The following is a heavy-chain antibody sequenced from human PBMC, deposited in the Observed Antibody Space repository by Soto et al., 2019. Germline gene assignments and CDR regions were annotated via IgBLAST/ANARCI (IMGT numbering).Heavy chain of an antibody. CDR1: GGSVSSRSYY. J-gene: IGHJ5*02. CDR3: PRHPNTYASSVPNWFDP. Sequence: XGSLALTCTVCGGSVSSRSYYWGWIRQPPGKGLEWIGSIYYSGSTYYNPSLKSRVTISVDTSKNQFSLKLSSVTAADTAVYYCPRHPNTYASSVPNWFDPCGQRTLVTVSS. CDR2: IYYSGST. V-gene: IGHV4-39*01. D-gene: IGHD3-22*01.